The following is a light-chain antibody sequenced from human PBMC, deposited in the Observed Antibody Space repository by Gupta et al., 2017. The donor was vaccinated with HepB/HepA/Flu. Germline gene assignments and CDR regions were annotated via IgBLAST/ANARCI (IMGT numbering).Light chain of an antibody. J-gene: IGLJ2*01. CDR2: QDS. CDR3: QAWDSSTVV. V-gene: IGLV3-1*01. CDR1: KLGDKY. Sequence: SYELTQPPSASVSPGQTASITCSGDKLGDKYACWYQQKPGQPPVLVIYQDSKRPSGIPERFSGSNSGNTATLTISGTQAMDEAYYYCQAWDSSTVVFGGGTKLTVL.